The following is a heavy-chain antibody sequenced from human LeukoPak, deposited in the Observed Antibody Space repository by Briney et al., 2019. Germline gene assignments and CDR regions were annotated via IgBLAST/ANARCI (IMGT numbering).Heavy chain of an antibody. V-gene: IGHV3-30-3*01. J-gene: IGHJ4*02. CDR2: ISYDGSNK. D-gene: IGHD3-16*01. CDR3: AKAPFGVDQTDFDY. Sequence: GGSLRLSCAASGFTFSSYAMHWVRQAPGKGLEWVAVISYDGSNKYYADSVKGRFTISRDNSKNTLYLQMNSLRAEDTAVYYCAKAPFGVDQTDFDYWGQGTLVTVSS. CDR1: GFTFSSYA.